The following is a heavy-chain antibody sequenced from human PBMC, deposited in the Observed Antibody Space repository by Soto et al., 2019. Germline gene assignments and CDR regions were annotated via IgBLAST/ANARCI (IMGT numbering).Heavy chain of an antibody. V-gene: IGHV4-59*01. CDR3: ATGRFSALVQGVLIFDP. Sequence: QVLLQESDPGLVKPSETLSLTCTVSGGSINNYYWNWIRQPPGKGLEWIGSIHYSGSTNYKPSLKNRVTISVDTAKNQFSLKLNSVTAADTAVYYCATGRFSALVQGVLIFDPWGQGTLGTVSS. D-gene: IGHD3-10*01. J-gene: IGHJ5*02. CDR1: GGSINNYY. CDR2: IHYSGST.